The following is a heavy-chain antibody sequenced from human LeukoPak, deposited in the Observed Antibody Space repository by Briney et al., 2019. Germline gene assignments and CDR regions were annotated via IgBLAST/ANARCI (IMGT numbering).Heavy chain of an antibody. J-gene: IGHJ4*02. CDR2: IIQDGSED. Sequence: GGSLRLSCVASGFPFSNYWMTWVRQAPGKGLDWVANIIQDGSEDYYVDSVEGRFTISRDNAKNSLYLQMNSLRAEDTAVYYCARDKIKGYWGQGTLVTVSS. CDR3: ARDKIKGY. V-gene: IGHV3-7*01. CDR1: GFPFSNYW.